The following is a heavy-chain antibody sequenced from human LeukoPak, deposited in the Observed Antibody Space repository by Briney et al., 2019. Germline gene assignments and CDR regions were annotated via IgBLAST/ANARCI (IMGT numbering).Heavy chain of an antibody. Sequence: ASVNVSCKASVYTFTSYGTSWVRQAPGQGVAGMGWISAYNGNTNYAQKRQGRVTMTTDTPTSTAYKELRSLRSDDTAVYYCARDNRGSSSWRSFFDYWGQGTLVTVSS. V-gene: IGHV1-18*01. CDR2: ISAYNGNT. D-gene: IGHD6-13*01. J-gene: IGHJ4*02. CDR3: ARDNRGSSSWRSFFDY. CDR1: VYTFTSYG.